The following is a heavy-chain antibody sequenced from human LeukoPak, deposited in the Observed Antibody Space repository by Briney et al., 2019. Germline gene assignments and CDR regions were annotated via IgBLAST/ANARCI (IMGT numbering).Heavy chain of an antibody. CDR3: AKGGVG. CDR1: GFTFDDYA. V-gene: IGHV3-9*01. J-gene: IGHJ4*02. D-gene: IGHD3-3*01. Sequence: GGSLRLSCAASGFTFDDYAMHWVRQAPGKGLEWVSGISWNSGSIGYADSVKGRFTISRDNAKNSLYLQMNSLRAEDTALYYCAKGGVGWGQGTLVTVSS. CDR2: ISWNSGSI.